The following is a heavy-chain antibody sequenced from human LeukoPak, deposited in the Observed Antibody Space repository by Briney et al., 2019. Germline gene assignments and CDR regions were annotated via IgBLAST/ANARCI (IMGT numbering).Heavy chain of an antibody. Sequence: SETLSLTCTVSGSSISSYYWSWIRQPPGKGLEWIGYIYYSGNTNYNPSLKSRVTISVDTSKNQFSLKVSSVTAADTAVYYCARNTDYHDRSGSYFDYWGQGTLVTVSS. V-gene: IGHV4-59*12. J-gene: IGHJ4*02. CDR1: GSSISSYY. CDR2: IYYSGNT. D-gene: IGHD3-22*01. CDR3: ARNTDYHDRSGSYFDY.